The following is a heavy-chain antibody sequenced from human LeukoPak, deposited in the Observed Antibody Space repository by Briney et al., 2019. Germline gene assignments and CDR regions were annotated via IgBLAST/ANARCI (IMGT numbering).Heavy chain of an antibody. J-gene: IGHJ6*03. V-gene: IGHV3-7*01. CDR2: IKQDGSEK. D-gene: IGHD2-15*01. CDR1: GFTFSSYW. CDR3: ARGGANYYYYYMDV. Sequence: GGSLRLSCAASGFTFSSYWMSWVRQAPGKGLEWVANIKQDGSEKYYVDSVKGRFTISRDNAKNSLYPQMNSLRAEDTAVYYCARGGANYYYYYMDVWGKGTTVTVSS.